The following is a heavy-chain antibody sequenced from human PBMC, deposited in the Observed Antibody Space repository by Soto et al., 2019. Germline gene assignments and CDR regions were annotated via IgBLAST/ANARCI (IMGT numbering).Heavy chain of an antibody. CDR3: ARLNPIAAAFDY. V-gene: IGHV3-64*01. J-gene: IGHJ4*02. D-gene: IGHD6-13*01. Sequence: VQLVESGGGLVQPGGSLRLSCAASGFTFSSYAMHWVRQAPGKGLKYISAISSNGGSTHYANSVKGRSTISRDNSKNTLYLQMGSLRAEDMAVYYCARLNPIAAAFDYWGQGTLVTVSS. CDR2: ISSNGGST. CDR1: GFTFSSYA.